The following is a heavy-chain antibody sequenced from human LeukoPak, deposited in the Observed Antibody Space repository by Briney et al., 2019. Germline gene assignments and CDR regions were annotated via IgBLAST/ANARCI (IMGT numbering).Heavy chain of an antibody. J-gene: IGHJ4*02. CDR3: ARAQVYCSGGGCPYFDY. CDR2: INPSGGST. CDR1: GYTFTGYY. D-gene: IGHD2-15*01. Sequence: ASVKVSCKASGYTFTGYYMHWVRQAPGQGLEWMGIINPSGGSTSYAQKFQGRVTMTRDTSTSTVYMELSSLRSDDTAVYYCARAQVYCSGGGCPYFDYWGQGTLVTVSS. V-gene: IGHV1-46*01.